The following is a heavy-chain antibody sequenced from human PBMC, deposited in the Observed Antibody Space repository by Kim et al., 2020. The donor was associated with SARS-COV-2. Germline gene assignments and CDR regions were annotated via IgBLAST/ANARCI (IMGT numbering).Heavy chain of an antibody. D-gene: IGHD6-19*01. CDR1: GYTFTSYD. Sequence: ASVKVSCKASGYTFTSYDINWVRQATGQGLEWMGWMNPNSGNTGYAQKFQGRVTMTRNTSISTAYMELSSLRSEDTAVYYCARKARALAVAGTSQRWFDPWGQGTLVTVSS. CDR3: ARKARALAVAGTSQRWFDP. J-gene: IGHJ5*02. CDR2: MNPNSGNT. V-gene: IGHV1-8*01.